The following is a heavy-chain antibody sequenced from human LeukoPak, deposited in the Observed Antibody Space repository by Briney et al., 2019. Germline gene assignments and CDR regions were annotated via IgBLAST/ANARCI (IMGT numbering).Heavy chain of an antibody. Sequence: ASVKVSCKVSGYTLTELSMHWVRQAPGKGLEWMGGFDPEDGETIYAQKFQGRVTMTEDTSTDTAYMELSSLRSDDTAVYHCARDKAVTTELTQYFHHWGQGTLVTVSS. V-gene: IGHV1-24*01. CDR3: ARDKAVTTELTQYFHH. D-gene: IGHD4-11*01. CDR2: FDPEDGET. CDR1: GYTLTELS. J-gene: IGHJ1*01.